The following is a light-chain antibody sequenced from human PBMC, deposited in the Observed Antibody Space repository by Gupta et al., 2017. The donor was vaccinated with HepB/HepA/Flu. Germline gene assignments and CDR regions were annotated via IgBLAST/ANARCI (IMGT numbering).Light chain of an antibody. CDR1: QGIGDW. V-gene: IGKV1-5*03. J-gene: IGKJ3*01. Sequence: DIQMTQSPSTLSASVGDRVIITCRASQGIGDWLAWYQQKPGKAPKLMISRASKVGYGVPYRFSGSGYEKEFTLTSSRRQDDDFANYYCQQGNTYSPFGHGTKVDIK. CDR3: QQGNTYSP. CDR2: RAS.